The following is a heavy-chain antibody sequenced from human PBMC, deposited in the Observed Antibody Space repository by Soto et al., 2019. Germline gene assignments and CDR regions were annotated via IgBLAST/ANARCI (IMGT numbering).Heavy chain of an antibody. J-gene: IGHJ4*02. D-gene: IGHD3-9*01. CDR1: GFTFGASA. V-gene: IGHV3-73*01. CDR2: IGSRGETYAT. Sequence: TGGALRLSCAAPGFTFGASALQLVPQASGKGLEWLGRIGSRGETYATTYAASVKGRFTISRDDSKKTAYLQMNSLESEDTAVYYCSRDDSDWFFNWGRGTLVTVSS. CDR3: SRDDSDWFFN.